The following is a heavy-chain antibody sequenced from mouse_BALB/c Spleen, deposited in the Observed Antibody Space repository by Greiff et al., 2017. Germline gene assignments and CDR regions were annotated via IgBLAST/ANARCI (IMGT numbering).Heavy chain of an antibody. V-gene: IGHV14-4*02. CDR1: GFNIKDYY. CDR2: IDPENGDT. D-gene: IGHD1-1*01. J-gene: IGHJ2*01. CDR3: NYYYGSSYYFDY. Sequence: VQLQQSGAELVRSGASVKLSCTASGFNIKDYYMHWVKQRPEQGLEWIGWIDPENGDTEYAPKFQGKATMTADTSSNTAYLQLSSLTSEDTAVYYCNYYYGSSYYFDYWGQGTTLTVSS.